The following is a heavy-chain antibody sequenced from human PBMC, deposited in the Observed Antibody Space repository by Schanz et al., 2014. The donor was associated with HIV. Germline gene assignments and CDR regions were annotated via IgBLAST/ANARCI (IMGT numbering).Heavy chain of an antibody. D-gene: IGHD3-22*01. Sequence: EVQLVESGGGLVQPGGSLRLSCAASGSTFSSYWMHRVRQAPGKGLVWVSRINSDGSSTNYADSVKGRLTISRDNAKNTLYLQMTTLRTEDTAVYYCAKTEYDSRGNSQSHFDYWGQGTLVTVSS. J-gene: IGHJ4*02. CDR1: GSTFSSYW. CDR2: INSDGSST. CDR3: AKTEYDSRGNSQSHFDY. V-gene: IGHV3-74*01.